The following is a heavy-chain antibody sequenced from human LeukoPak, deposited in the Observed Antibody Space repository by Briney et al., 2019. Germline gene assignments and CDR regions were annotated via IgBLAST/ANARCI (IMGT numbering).Heavy chain of an antibody. Sequence: GGSLRLSRAASGFTFDDYAMHWVRQAPGKGLEWVSGISWNSGSIGYADSVKGRFTISRDNAKNSLYLQMNSLRAEDMALYYCAKEGADAFDIWGQGTMVTVSS. CDR3: AKEGADAFDI. CDR1: GFTFDDYA. V-gene: IGHV3-9*03. D-gene: IGHD3-16*01. J-gene: IGHJ3*02. CDR2: ISWNSGSI.